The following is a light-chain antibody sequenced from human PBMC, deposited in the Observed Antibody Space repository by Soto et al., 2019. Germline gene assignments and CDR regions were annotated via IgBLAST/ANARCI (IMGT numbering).Light chain of an antibody. V-gene: IGLV2-14*01. CDR1: SSDVGGYNY. CDR3: SSHTSYSTRV. CDR2: EVS. Sequence: QSALTQPASVSGSPGQSIAISCTGTSSDVGGYNYVSWYQQHPGKAPKLMIHEVSNRPSGISDRFSGSKSGNTASLTISGLQADDEADYYFSSHTSYSTRVFGTGTKLTVL. J-gene: IGLJ1*01.